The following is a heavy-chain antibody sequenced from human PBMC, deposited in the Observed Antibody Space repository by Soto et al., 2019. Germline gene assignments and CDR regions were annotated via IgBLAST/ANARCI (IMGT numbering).Heavy chain of an antibody. D-gene: IGHD6-19*01. V-gene: IGHV4-34*01. CDR1: GGSFSGYY. CDR3: ARAGYSSGWELARAFDI. J-gene: IGHJ3*02. Sequence: QVQLQQWGAGLLKPSETLSLTCAVYGGSFSGYYWSWIRQPPGKGLEWIGEIKHSGSTNYNASLKRLVILTVDTSKNQFSMKLSPVTAADTAVYYCARAGYSSGWELARAFDIWGQGTMVTVSS. CDR2: IKHSGST.